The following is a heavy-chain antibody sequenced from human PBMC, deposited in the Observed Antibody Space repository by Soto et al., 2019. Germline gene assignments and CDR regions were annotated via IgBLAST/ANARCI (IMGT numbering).Heavy chain of an antibody. CDR3: ARSHHGYCSGGSCAPGGYYYGMDV. CDR2: ICNSGTT. Sequence: PSETLSLTCTVSGGSIRSYCWTWIRQPPGEGLEWIGCICNSGTTNYNPSLKSRVAISIDTQKNQFSLQLSSVTAADTAVYYCARSHHGYCSGGSCAPGGYYYGMDVWGQGTTVTVSS. J-gene: IGHJ6*02. CDR1: GGSIRSYC. D-gene: IGHD2-15*01. V-gene: IGHV4-59*08.